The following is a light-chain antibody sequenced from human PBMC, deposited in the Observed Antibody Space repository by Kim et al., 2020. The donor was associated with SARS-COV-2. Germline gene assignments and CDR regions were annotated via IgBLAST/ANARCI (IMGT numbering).Light chain of an antibody. J-gene: IGLJ3*02. Sequence: QRVTISCTGSSSNIGTGYDVHWYQRLPGTAPKLLISANTNRPSGVPDRFSGSKSGTSASLAINGLQAEDEAEYYCQSYDSSLSAWVFGGGTQLTVL. CDR1: SSNIGTGYD. V-gene: IGLV1-40*01. CDR3: QSYDSSLSAWV. CDR2: ANT.